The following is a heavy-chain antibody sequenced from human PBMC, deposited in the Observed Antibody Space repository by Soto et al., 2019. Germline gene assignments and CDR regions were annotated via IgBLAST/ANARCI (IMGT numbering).Heavy chain of an antibody. Sequence: GGSLRLSCAASGFTFSSYAMHWVRQAPGKGLEYVSAISSNGGSTYYANSVKGRFTISRDNSKNTLYLQMGSLRAEDTAVYYCAKDVTGGPDYWGQGTLVTVSS. J-gene: IGHJ4*02. D-gene: IGHD3-16*01. CDR1: GFTFSSYA. CDR3: AKDVTGGPDY. V-gene: IGHV3-64*01. CDR2: ISSNGGST.